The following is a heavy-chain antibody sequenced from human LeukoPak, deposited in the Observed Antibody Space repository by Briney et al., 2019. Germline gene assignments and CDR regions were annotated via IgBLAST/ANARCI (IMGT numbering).Heavy chain of an antibody. J-gene: IGHJ6*02. V-gene: IGHV4-59*01. D-gene: IGHD1-14*01. CDR1: GGSISGYF. Sequence: PSETLSLTCTVSGGSISGYFWSWIRQPPGKGPEWIGYIYDSGITTYNPTLESRVTISIDTSKNQSSLKLSSVTAADTAIYYCARATNVDYFYYYGMDVWGQGTTVTVSS. CDR2: IYDSGIT. CDR3: ARATNVDYFYYYGMDV.